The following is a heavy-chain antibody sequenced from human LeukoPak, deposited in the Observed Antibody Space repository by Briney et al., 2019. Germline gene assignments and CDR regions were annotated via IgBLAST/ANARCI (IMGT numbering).Heavy chain of an antibody. CDR1: GFTFSNAW. D-gene: IGHD4-11*01. CDR2: IKSKTDGGTT. CDR3: TTDLTVTTGDY. V-gene: IGHV3-15*01. Sequence: PGGSLRLSCAASGFTFSNAWMSWVRQAPGKGLEWVGRIKSKTDGGTTDYAAPVKGRVTISRDDSKNTLYLQMNSLKTEDTAVYYCTTDLTVTTGDYWGQGTLVTVSS. J-gene: IGHJ4*02.